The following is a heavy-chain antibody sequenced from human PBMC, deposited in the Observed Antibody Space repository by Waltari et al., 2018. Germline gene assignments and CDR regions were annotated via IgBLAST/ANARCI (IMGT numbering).Heavy chain of an antibody. Sequence: QLQESGPGLVQPSGTLCLSCAALGASLTSANWWSWVRQSPQRGLEWIGQVLSTGKTNYSPSFASRVTMSLDASNNQFSLKVTSATAADTAVYYCARDRGRGLYLDVWGPGTLVTVSP. CDR1: GASLTSANW. CDR2: VLSTGKT. CDR3: ARDRGRGLYLDV. D-gene: IGHD2-15*01. V-gene: IGHV4-4*02. J-gene: IGHJ4*02.